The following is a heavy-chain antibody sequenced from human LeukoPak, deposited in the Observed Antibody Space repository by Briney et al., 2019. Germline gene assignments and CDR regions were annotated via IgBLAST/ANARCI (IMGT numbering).Heavy chain of an antibody. Sequence: ASVKVSCKAFGYTFTSYYMHWVRQAPGQGLEWMGIINPSGGSTSYAQKFQGRVTMTRDTSISTAYMELSRLRSDDTAVYYCARYTNPAPSFDYWGQGTLVTVSS. CDR2: INPSGGST. D-gene: IGHD2-8*01. J-gene: IGHJ4*02. CDR3: ARYTNPAPSFDY. V-gene: IGHV1-46*01. CDR1: GYTFTSYY.